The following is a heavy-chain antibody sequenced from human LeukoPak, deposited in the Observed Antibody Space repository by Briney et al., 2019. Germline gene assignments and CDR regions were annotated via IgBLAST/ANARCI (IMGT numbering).Heavy chain of an antibody. CDR2: IGHTGSIT. CDR1: GFTFGSYS. V-gene: IGHV3-48*04. CDR3: VRDGAVVTSGSYPWRYFQY. D-gene: IGHD3-10*01. Sequence: GGSLRLSCAGSGFTFGSYSMNWVRHAPGKGLEWVSYIGHTGSITDYADSVKGRFTVSRDNAKNSLYLQMNTLRAEDTAVYYCVRDGAVVTSGSYPWRYFQYWGLGTLVTVSS. J-gene: IGHJ1*01.